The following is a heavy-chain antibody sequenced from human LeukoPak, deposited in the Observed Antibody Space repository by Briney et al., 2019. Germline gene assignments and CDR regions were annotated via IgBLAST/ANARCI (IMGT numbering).Heavy chain of an antibody. V-gene: IGHV4-59*11. CDR1: GGSISSHY. Sequence: SETLSLTCTVSGGSISSHYWSWIRQPPGKGLEWIGYIYYSGSTNYNTSLKSRVTISVDTSKNQFSLKLSSVTAADTAVYYCARDRAFWSGYYHYFDYWGQGTLVTVSS. D-gene: IGHD3-3*01. J-gene: IGHJ4*02. CDR2: IYYSGST. CDR3: ARDRAFWSGYYHYFDY.